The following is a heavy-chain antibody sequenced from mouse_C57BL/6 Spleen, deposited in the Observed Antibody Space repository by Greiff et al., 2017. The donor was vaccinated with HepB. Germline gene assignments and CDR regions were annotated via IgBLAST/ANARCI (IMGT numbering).Heavy chain of an antibody. Sequence: QVQLQQPGAELVRPGSSVKLSCKASGYTFTSYWMDWVKQRPGQGLEWIGNIYPSDSETHYNPKFKDKATLTVDKSSSTAYMQLSSLTSEDSADYYCSREGGLLRYIDYWGQGTTLTVSS. CDR3: SREGGLLRYIDY. V-gene: IGHV1-61*01. CDR2: IYPSDSET. CDR1: GYTFTSYW. D-gene: IGHD1-1*01. J-gene: IGHJ2*01.